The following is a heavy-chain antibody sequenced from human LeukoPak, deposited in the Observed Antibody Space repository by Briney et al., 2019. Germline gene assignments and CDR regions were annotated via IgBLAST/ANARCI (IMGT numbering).Heavy chain of an antibody. D-gene: IGHD3-10*01. CDR2: INHSGST. Sequence: PGGSLRLSCAASGFTFSSYSMNWVRQAPGKGLEWIGEINHSGSTNYNPSLKSRVTISVDTSKNQFSLKLSSVTAADTAVYYCARGNAYYGSGSYYPTPYWFDPWGQGTLVTVSS. J-gene: IGHJ5*02. V-gene: IGHV4-34*01. CDR1: GFTFSSYS. CDR3: ARGNAYYGSGSYYPTPYWFDP.